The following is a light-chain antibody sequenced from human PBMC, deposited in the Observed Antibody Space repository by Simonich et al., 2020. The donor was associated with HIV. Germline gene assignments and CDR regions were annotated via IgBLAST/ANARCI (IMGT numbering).Light chain of an antibody. Sequence: DIVMTQSPLSLPVTPGEPASISCRSSQSLLHSNGYNYLDWFLQKQGQSPQLLIYLGSNRASGVPDRISGRGSGTDFTLKISRVEAEDVGVHYCMQALQTPMYTFGQGTKLEIK. CDR2: LGS. V-gene: IGKV2-28*01. J-gene: IGKJ2*01. CDR1: QSLLHSNGYNY. CDR3: MQALQTPMYT.